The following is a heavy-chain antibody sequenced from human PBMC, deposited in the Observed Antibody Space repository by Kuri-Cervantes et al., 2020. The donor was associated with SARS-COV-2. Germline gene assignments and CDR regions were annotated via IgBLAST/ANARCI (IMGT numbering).Heavy chain of an antibody. CDR2: IYYSGST. D-gene: IGHD3-22*01. Sequence: SETLSLTCSVSGGSISSRIYYWGWIRQPPGKGLEWIGSIYYSGSTNYNPTLKSRVTISVDTSTNQFFLNLTSVTAADTAVYYCARQGGYYGMDVWGQGTTVTVSS. V-gene: IGHV4-39*01. CDR3: ARQGGYYGMDV. J-gene: IGHJ6*02. CDR1: GGSISSRIYY.